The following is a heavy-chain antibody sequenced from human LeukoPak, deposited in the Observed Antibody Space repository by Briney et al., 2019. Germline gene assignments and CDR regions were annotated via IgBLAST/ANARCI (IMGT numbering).Heavy chain of an antibody. V-gene: IGHV4-34*01. CDR3: ARNEDCSGGSCYNWFDP. J-gene: IGHJ5*02. Sequence: PSETLSLTCAVYGGSLSGHYWSWIRQPPGKGLEWIGEINHSGSTTYNPSLKSRVTISVDTSKNQFSLKLTSATGADTAVYYCARNEDCSGGSCYNWFDPRGQGTLVTVSS. CDR2: INHSGST. CDR1: GGSLSGHY. D-gene: IGHD2-15*01.